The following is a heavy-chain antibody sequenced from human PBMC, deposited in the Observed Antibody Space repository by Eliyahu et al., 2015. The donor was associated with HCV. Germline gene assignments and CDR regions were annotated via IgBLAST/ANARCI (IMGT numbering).Heavy chain of an antibody. V-gene: IGHV3-74*01. CDR3: ARYSSITEAFDV. J-gene: IGHJ3*01. CDR1: GFTFSDHY. D-gene: IGHD2-21*01. Sequence: EVQLVESGGGLIQPGGSLRLSCAGSGFTFSDHYIHWVRQAPGKGLVWVARMYNDVNTVKYADSVRGRFTVSRDNTESTLYLQMNSLGAEDTAVYYCARYSSITEAFDVWGQGTMVTVSS. CDR2: MYNDVNTV.